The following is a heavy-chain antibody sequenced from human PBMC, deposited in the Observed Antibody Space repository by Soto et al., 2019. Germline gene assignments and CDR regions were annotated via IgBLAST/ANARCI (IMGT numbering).Heavy chain of an antibody. J-gene: IGHJ4*02. CDR3: AKDDPSNMVLF. Sequence: PGGSLRLSCAASGFTFSSYSMNWVRQAPGKGLEWVSSISSSSSNIYYADSVKGRFTISRDNAKNTLYLQMNSLRAEDTAVYYCAKDDPSNMVLFRGQGTLVTVSS. V-gene: IGHV3-21*04. D-gene: IGHD2-8*01. CDR2: ISSSSSNI. CDR1: GFTFSSYS.